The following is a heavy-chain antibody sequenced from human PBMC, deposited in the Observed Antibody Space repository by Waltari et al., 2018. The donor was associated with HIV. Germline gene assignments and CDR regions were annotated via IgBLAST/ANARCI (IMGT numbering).Heavy chain of an antibody. CDR3: ARRGDGFNQHARLDH. D-gene: IGHD2-2*01. CDR2: MYNSGTT. V-gene: IGHV4-39*01. Sequence: QLHLQESGPGLVKPSETLALTCTVSGGSITRNDFYWARIRQPPGKGLEWIGLMYNSGTTDYNPSLKSRVSMSRDTAKNRFSLRLHSVTAADTAIYYCARRGDGFNQHARLDHWGPGTLVTVSS. CDR1: GGSITRNDFY. J-gene: IGHJ4*02.